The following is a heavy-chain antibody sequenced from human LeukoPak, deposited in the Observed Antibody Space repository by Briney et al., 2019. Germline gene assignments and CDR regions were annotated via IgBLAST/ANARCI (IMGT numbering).Heavy chain of an antibody. Sequence: SETLSLTCTVSGGPISSSSYYWGWIRQPPGKGLEWIGSIYYSGSTYYNPPLKSRVTISVDTSKNQFSLKLSSVTAADTAVYYCARAGELGQLGRSGSYLYWGQGTLVTVSS. CDR1: GGPISSSSYY. J-gene: IGHJ4*02. D-gene: IGHD1-26*01. CDR3: ARAGELGQLGRSGSYLY. V-gene: IGHV4-39*01. CDR2: IYYSGST.